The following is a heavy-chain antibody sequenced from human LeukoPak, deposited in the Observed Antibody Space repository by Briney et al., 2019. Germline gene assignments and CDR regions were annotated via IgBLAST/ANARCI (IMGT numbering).Heavy chain of an antibody. D-gene: IGHD3-10*01. Sequence: SETLSLTCTVSGGSISSYYWSWIRQPPGKGLEWIGYIYYSGSTNYNPSLKSRVTKSVDTSKNQFSLKLSSVTAADTAVYYCARGVGYYGSGSYYFDYWGQGTLVTVSS. V-gene: IGHV4-59*01. J-gene: IGHJ4*02. CDR1: GGSISSYY. CDR2: IYYSGST. CDR3: ARGVGYYGSGSYYFDY.